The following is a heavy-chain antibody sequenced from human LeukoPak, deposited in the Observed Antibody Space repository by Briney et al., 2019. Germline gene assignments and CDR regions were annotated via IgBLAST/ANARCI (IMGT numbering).Heavy chain of an antibody. CDR2: INPSGGTT. Sequence: ASVKVSCKPSGYTFSNYYMHWVRQAPGQGLEWMGIINPSGGTTSYAQKFQGRVTLTRDTSSSTVYMELSSLTSEDTAVYYCARHQGPDWGQGTLVTVSS. CDR1: GYTFSNYY. CDR3: ARHQGPD. J-gene: IGHJ4*02. V-gene: IGHV1-46*01.